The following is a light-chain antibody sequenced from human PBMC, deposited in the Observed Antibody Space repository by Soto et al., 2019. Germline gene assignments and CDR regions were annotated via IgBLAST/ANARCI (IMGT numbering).Light chain of an antibody. CDR2: GNN. Sequence: QSVLTQPPSVSGAPGQKVTISCTRSSSNIGAAYDVHWYQHLPGTAPKLLIYGNNNRPSGVPDRFSGSKSGTSASLAITGLHAEDEADYYCQSYDSSLSVSVFGGGTKLTVL. CDR3: QSYDSSLSVSV. J-gene: IGLJ3*02. CDR1: SSNIGAAYD. V-gene: IGLV1-40*01.